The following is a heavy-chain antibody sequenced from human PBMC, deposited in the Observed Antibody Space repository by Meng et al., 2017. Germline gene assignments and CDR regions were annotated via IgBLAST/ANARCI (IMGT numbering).Heavy chain of an antibody. V-gene: IGHV3-74*02. Sequence: EVQMVESGGGVVQPGRSLRLSCAASGFTFSDYWMHWVRQGPGKGLVWVSRIDSDGSSTTYADSVKGRFTISRDNAKDTVYLQMNSLRTEDTAVYYCAGGGNWFHPWGQGTLVTVSS. CDR2: IDSDGSST. J-gene: IGHJ5*02. CDR3: AGGGNWFHP. CDR1: GFTFSDYW.